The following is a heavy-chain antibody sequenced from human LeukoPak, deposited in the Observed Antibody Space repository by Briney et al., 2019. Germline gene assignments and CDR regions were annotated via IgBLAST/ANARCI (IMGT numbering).Heavy chain of an antibody. Sequence: SETLSLTCTVSGGSISSYYWGWIRQPPGKGLEWIGYIYYSGSTNYNPSLKSRVTISVETSKNEFSLKLRSVTAADTAVYYCARVTGYRIEDYFDYWGQGTLVTVSS. J-gene: IGHJ4*02. D-gene: IGHD6-13*01. CDR2: IYYSGST. CDR3: ARVTGYRIEDYFDY. CDR1: GGSISSYY. V-gene: IGHV4-59*01.